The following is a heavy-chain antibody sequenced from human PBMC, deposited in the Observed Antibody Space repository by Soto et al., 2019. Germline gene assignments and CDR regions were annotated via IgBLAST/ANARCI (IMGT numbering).Heavy chain of an antibody. CDR2: ISAYNGNT. CDR3: ARSTGDYGIY. D-gene: IGHD4-17*01. Sequence: QVQLVQSGAEVKKPGASVKVSCKASGYTFTSYGISWVRQAPGQGLEWMGWISAYNGNTNYAQKLRGXAXRXXDTSTSTAYMELRSLRSDDTAVYYCARSTGDYGIYWGQGTLVTVSS. J-gene: IGHJ4*02. CDR1: GYTFTSYG. V-gene: IGHV1-18*01.